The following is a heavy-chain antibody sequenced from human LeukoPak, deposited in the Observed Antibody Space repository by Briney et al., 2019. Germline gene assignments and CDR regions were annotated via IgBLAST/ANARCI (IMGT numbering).Heavy chain of an antibody. Sequence: SVKVSCKASGGTFSSYAISWVRQAPGQGLEWMGGIIPIFGTANYAQKFQGRVTMTRDMSTSTVYMELSSLKSEDTAVYYCARDRGNWFDSWGQGTLVTVSS. V-gene: IGHV1-69*05. CDR2: IIPIFGTA. J-gene: IGHJ5*01. CDR3: ARDRGNWFDS. CDR1: GGTFSSYA.